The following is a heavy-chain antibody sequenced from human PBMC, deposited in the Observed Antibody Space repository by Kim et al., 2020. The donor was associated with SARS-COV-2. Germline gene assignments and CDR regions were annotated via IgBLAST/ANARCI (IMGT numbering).Heavy chain of an antibody. CDR2: ISGDGGST. J-gene: IGHJ4*02. Sequence: GGSLRLSCVASGFTFDDYAMHWVRQAPGKGLEWVSLISGDGGSTYYADSVKGRFTISRDNSKNSLYLQMNSLRTEDTALYYCAKDIIGHKYSYGFLGPDYWGQGTLVTVSS. V-gene: IGHV3-43*02. D-gene: IGHD5-18*01. CDR1: GFTFDDYA. CDR3: AKDIIGHKYSYGFLGPDY.